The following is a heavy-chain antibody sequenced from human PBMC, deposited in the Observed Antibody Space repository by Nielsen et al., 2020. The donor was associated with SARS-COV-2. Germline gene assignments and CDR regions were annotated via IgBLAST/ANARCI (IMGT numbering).Heavy chain of an antibody. Sequence: GESLKISCAASGFTFDDYAMHWVRQAPGKGLEWVSSISSSSSYIYYADSVKGRFTISRDNAKNSLYLQMNSLRAEDTAVYYCARGGVVGADYYYYGMDVWGQGTTVTVSS. CDR1: GFTFDDYA. CDR3: ARGGVVGADYYYYGMDV. J-gene: IGHJ6*02. D-gene: IGHD1-26*01. CDR2: ISSSSSYI. V-gene: IGHV3-21*01.